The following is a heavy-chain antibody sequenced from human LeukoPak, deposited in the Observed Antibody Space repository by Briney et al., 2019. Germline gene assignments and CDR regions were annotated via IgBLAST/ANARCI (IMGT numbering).Heavy chain of an antibody. J-gene: IGHJ4*02. CDR2: VHLDGRT. CDR3: AREGGFYRPLDY. D-gene: IGHD6-25*01. Sequence: PSETLSLTCAVYGGSFSDYYWSWIRQPPGKGLEWIGEVHLDGRTNSNPSLKSRLTMSVDLSENHVSLKLTSVTAADTAVYYCAREGGFYRPLDYSGQGTLVTVSS. CDR1: GGSFSDYY. V-gene: IGHV4-34*10.